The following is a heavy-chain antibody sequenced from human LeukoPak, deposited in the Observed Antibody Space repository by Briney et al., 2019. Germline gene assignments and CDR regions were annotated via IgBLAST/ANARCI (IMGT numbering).Heavy chain of an antibody. J-gene: IGHJ6*04. Sequence: PGGSLRLSCAASGFTFSSYAMSWVRQAPGKGLEWVSAISGSGGSTYYADSVKGRFTISRDNAKNSLYLQMNSLRAEDTAVYYCAGDRRLDGDPGYMDVWGKGTTVSISS. CDR3: AGDRRLDGDPGYMDV. CDR2: ISGSGGST. CDR1: GFTFSSYA. D-gene: IGHD4-17*01. V-gene: IGHV3-23*01.